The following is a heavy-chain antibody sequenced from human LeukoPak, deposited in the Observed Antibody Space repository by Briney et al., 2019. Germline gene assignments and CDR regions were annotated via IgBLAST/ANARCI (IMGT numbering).Heavy chain of an antibody. CDR3: ASKITPGIAVAVDY. CDR1: GFTFSSYS. V-gene: IGHV3-21*01. J-gene: IGHJ4*02. Sequence: GGSLRLSCAASGFTFSSYSMNWVRQAPGKGLEWVSSISSSSSYIYYADSVKGRFTISRDNAKNSLYLQMNSLRAEDTAAYYCASKITPGIAVAVDYWGQGTLVTVSS. D-gene: IGHD6-19*01. CDR2: ISSSSSYI.